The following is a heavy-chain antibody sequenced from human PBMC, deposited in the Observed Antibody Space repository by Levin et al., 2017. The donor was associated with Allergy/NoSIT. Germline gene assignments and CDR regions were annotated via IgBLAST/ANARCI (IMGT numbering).Heavy chain of an antibody. D-gene: IGHD5-12*01. Sequence: SETLSLTCTVSGGSISSYYWSWIRQPPGKGLEWIGYIHYSGSTNYNSSLKSRVPIAVDTSKNQFSLKLSSVTAADTAVYYCARLLVAGGWFDPWGQGTLVTVSS. CDR1: GGSISSYY. CDR3: ARLLVAGGWFDP. J-gene: IGHJ5*02. V-gene: IGHV4-59*01. CDR2: IHYSGST.